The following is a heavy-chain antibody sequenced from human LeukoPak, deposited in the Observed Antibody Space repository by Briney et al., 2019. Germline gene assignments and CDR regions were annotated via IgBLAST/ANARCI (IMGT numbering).Heavy chain of an antibody. J-gene: IGHJ5*02. D-gene: IGHD3-10*01. Sequence: GGSLRLSCAASGFTFSTYSMNWVRQAPGKGLEWVSSISTSSTYIYYADSVKGRFTISRDNAKNSLYLQMNSLRAEDTAVYYCAKDHGYYYGSGSPGWENWFDPWGQGTLVTVSS. V-gene: IGHV3-21*01. CDR1: GFTFSTYS. CDR3: AKDHGYYYGSGSPGWENWFDP. CDR2: ISTSSTYI.